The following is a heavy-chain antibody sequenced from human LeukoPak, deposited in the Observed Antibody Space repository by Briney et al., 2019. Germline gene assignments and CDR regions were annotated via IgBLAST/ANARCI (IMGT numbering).Heavy chain of an antibody. D-gene: IGHD3-9*01. CDR3: AKHSVLTGSGYAFDI. J-gene: IGHJ3*02. CDR1: GVSISNYY. Sequence: SSETLSLTCTVSGVSISNYYWAWIRQPPGKGLEWIGYIHYSGGTKYNPSLKSRVIISVDMSMNQFSLKLSSVTAADTAMYYCAKHSVLTGSGYAFDIWGQGTAVTVSS. V-gene: IGHV4-59*08. CDR2: IHYSGGT.